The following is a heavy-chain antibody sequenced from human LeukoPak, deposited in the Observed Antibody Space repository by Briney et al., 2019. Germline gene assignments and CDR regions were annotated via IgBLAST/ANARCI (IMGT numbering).Heavy chain of an antibody. D-gene: IGHD2-15*01. V-gene: IGHV3-23*01. Sequence: GGSLRLSCVVSGFTFSSYAMSWVRQAPGKGLEWVSGISGSGDSTNYADSVKGRFTISRDNSKNTLYLRMNSLRAEDTAVYYCACSGYCSGGSCYLRYWYFDLWGRGTLVTVSS. J-gene: IGHJ2*01. CDR2: ISGSGDST. CDR3: ACSGYCSGGSCYLRYWYFDL. CDR1: GFTFSSYA.